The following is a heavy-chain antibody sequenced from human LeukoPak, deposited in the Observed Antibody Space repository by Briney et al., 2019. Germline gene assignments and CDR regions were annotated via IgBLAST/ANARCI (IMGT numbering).Heavy chain of an antibody. CDR2: ISAYNGNT. J-gene: IGHJ4*02. CDR3: ARDRSGYSYLGY. D-gene: IGHD5-18*01. CDR1: GYTFTSYG. V-gene: IGHV1-18*01. Sequence: GASVKVSCKASGYTFTSYGISWVRQAPGQGLEWMGWISAYNGNTNYAQKLQGRVTMTTDTSTSTSYMELRSLRADDTAVYYCARDRSGYSYLGYWGQGTLVTVSS.